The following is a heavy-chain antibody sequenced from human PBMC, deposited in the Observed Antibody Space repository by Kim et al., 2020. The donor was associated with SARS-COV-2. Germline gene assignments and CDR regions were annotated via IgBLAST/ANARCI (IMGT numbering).Heavy chain of an antibody. CDR3: ARGQSLDY. CDR2: ISYSGNS. V-gene: IGHV4-31*03. CDR1: GGSIRSGGKF. J-gene: IGHJ4*02. Sequence: SETLSLTCSVSGGSIRSGGKFWTWIRQHPAKGLEWIGYISYSGNSHYSPSLRSRVSISLQTSENQFSLELTSVTAADTAVYYCARGQSLDYWGQGILVTVSS.